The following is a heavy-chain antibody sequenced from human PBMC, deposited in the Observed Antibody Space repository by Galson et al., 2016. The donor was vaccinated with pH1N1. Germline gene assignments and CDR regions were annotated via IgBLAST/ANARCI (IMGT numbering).Heavy chain of an antibody. Sequence: SVKVSCKASGYTFTSNAMNWVRQAPGQGLEWMGWINTNTGNPTYAQGFTGRFVLSLDTSVSMAYLQISSLKAEDTAVYYCARSYCSSTSCYGGSYYYYGMDVWGQGTTVTVSS. V-gene: IGHV7-4-1*04. D-gene: IGHD2-2*01. J-gene: IGHJ6*02. CDR3: ARSYCSSTSCYGGSYYYYGMDV. CDR2: INTNTGNP. CDR1: GYTFTSNA.